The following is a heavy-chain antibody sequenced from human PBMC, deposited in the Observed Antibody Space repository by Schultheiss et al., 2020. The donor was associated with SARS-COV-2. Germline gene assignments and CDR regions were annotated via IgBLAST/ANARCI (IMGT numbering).Heavy chain of an antibody. CDR2: IIPIFGTA. CDR1: GYTFTSYY. Sequence: SVKVSCKASGYTFTSYYMHWVRQATGQGLEWMGGIIPIFGTANYAQKFQGRVTITADESTSTAYMELSSLRSEDTAVYYCASPSVYCSSTSCYQTRYYFDYWGQGTLVTVSS. V-gene: IGHV1-69*13. J-gene: IGHJ4*02. CDR3: ASPSVYCSSTSCYQTRYYFDY. D-gene: IGHD2-2*01.